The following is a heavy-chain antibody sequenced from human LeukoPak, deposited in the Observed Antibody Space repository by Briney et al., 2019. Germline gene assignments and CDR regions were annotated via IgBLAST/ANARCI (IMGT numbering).Heavy chain of an antibody. D-gene: IGHD2-2*01. J-gene: IGHJ6*03. V-gene: IGHV1-2*02. CDR3: ARDLGYCSSTSCYAGRGVYYYYMDV. CDR1: GYTFTGYY. Sequence: GASVKVSCKASGYTFTGYYMHWVRQAPGQGLEWMGWINPNSGGTNYAQKFQGRVTMTRDTSISTAYMELSRLRSDDTAVYYCARDLGYCSSTSCYAGRGVYYYYMDVWGKGTTVTVSS. CDR2: INPNSGGT.